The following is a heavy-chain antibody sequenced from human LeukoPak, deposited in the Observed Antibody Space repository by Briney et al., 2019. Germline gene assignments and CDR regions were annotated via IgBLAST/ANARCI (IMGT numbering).Heavy chain of an antibody. J-gene: IGHJ4*02. D-gene: IGHD3-22*01. Sequence: GGSLRHSCAASGFTVSSNYISWVRQAPGKGLEWVSVIYSGGSTYYADSVKGRFTISRDNSKNTLYLQMNSLRAEDTAVYYCARGENYYDSSGSFDYWGQGTLVTVSS. CDR2: IYSGGST. CDR1: GFTVSSNY. V-gene: IGHV3-53*01. CDR3: ARGENYYDSSGSFDY.